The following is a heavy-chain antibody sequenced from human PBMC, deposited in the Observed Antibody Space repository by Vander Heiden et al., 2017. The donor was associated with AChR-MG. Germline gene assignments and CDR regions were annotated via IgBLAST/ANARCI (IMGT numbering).Heavy chain of an antibody. Sequence: EVQLVESGGGLVQPGGSLRLSCAASGFTFRSYSMNGVRQAPGKGLEWVSYISSSSSTIYYADSVKGRFTISRDNAKNSLYLQMNSLRDEDTAVYYCARGRHAIYSGSYPTSYYFDYWGQGTLVTVSS. CDR3: ARGRHAIYSGSYPTSYYFDY. CDR2: ISSSSSTI. CDR1: GFTFRSYS. D-gene: IGHD1-26*01. V-gene: IGHV3-48*02. J-gene: IGHJ4*02.